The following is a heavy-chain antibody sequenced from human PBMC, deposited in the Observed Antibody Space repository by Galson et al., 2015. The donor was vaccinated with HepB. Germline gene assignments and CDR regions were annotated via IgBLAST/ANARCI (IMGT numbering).Heavy chain of an antibody. CDR1: GGSISSYY. CDR3: ATVASGSYPFYGLDV. D-gene: IGHD3-10*01. Sequence: ETLSLTCTVSGGSISSYYWSWIRQPPGKGLEWIGYIYSSGGNNYNPSLKSRVTMSVDRSKNRFSLKLTSVTAADTAVYYCATVASGSYPFYGLDVWGQGTTVTVSS. J-gene: IGHJ6*02. V-gene: IGHV4-59*03. CDR2: IYSSGGN.